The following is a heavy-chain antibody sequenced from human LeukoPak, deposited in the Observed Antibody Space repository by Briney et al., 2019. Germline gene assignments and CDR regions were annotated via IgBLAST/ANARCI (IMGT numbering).Heavy chain of an antibody. Sequence: GGSLRLSCAASGFTFSSYWMSWVRQAPGKGLEWVANMKQDGSEKYYVDSVKGRFTISRDNAKNSLYLQMNSLRAEDTAVYYCARPVYDFWSGYYFLDYWGQGTLVTVSS. CDR3: ARPVYDFWSGYYFLDY. CDR2: MKQDGSEK. V-gene: IGHV3-7*01. CDR1: GFTFSSYW. J-gene: IGHJ4*02. D-gene: IGHD3-3*01.